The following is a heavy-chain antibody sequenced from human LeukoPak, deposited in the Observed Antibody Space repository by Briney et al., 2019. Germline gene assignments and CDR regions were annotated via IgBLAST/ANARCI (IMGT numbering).Heavy chain of an antibody. CDR2: ISGSGGST. CDR3: AKEVVPAANYYYYYYMDV. J-gene: IGHJ6*03. CDR1: GFTFSSYA. D-gene: IGHD2-2*01. Sequence: PGGSLRLSCAASGFTFSSYAMSWVRQAPGKGLEWVSAISGSGGSTYYADSVKGRFTISRDNSKNTLYLQMNSLRAEDTAVYYCAKEVVPAANYYYYYYMDVWGKGTTVTVSS. V-gene: IGHV3-23*01.